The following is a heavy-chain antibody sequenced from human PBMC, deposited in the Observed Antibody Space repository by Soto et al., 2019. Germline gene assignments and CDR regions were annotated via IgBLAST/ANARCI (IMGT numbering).Heavy chain of an antibody. Sequence: GGSLRLSCAASGFTFSSYSMNWVRQAPGKGLEWVSYISSSSSTIYYADSVKGRFTISRDNAKNSLYLQMNSLRDEDTAVYYCARDGADYVWGSYRYPSNFDYWGQGILVTVSS. D-gene: IGHD3-16*02. V-gene: IGHV3-48*02. CDR1: GFTFSSYS. CDR3: ARDGADYVWGSYRYPSNFDY. CDR2: ISSSSSTI. J-gene: IGHJ4*02.